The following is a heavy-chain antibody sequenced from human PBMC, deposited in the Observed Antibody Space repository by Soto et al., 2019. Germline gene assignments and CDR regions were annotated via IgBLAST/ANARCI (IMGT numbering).Heavy chain of an antibody. Sequence: PGGSLRLSCAASGFTFSSYDMHWVRQATGKGLEWVSAIGTAGDTYYPGSVKGRFTISRENAKNSLYLQMNSLRAGDTAVYCCARVAVPRGGYGMDVWGQGTTVTVSS. CDR3: ARVAVPRGGYGMDV. D-gene: IGHD6-19*01. CDR1: GFTFSSYD. V-gene: IGHV3-13*01. J-gene: IGHJ6*02. CDR2: IGTAGDT.